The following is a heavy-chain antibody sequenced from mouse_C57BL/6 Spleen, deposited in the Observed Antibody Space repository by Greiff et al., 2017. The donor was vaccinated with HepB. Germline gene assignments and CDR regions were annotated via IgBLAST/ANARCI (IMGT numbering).Heavy chain of an antibody. V-gene: IGHV1-52*01. CDR1: GYTFTSYW. CDR2: IDPSDSET. D-gene: IGHD1-1*01. Sequence: VQLQQSGAELVRPGSSVKLSCKASGYTFTSYWMHWVKQRPIQGLEWIGNIDPSDSETHYNQKFKDKATLTVDKSSSTAYMQLSSLTSEDSAVYYCARKKGGITTVVADYYAMDYWGQGTSVTVSS. CDR3: ARKKGGITTVVADYYAMDY. J-gene: IGHJ4*01.